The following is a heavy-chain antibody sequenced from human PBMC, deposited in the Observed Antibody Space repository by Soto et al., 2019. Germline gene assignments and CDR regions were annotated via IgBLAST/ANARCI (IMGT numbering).Heavy chain of an antibody. CDR1: GYNFISYG. V-gene: IGHV1-18*01. Sequence: QVRLVQSGTEGKKPGASVKVSCKASGYNFISYGITWVRQAPGQGLEWMGWLSAYNEDINYAQKFQGRVTMTTDTSTSTAYMELRSLRSDDTAVYYWARPRDRGDFDYWGQGTLVTVSS. J-gene: IGHJ4*02. CDR3: ARPRDRGDFDY. CDR2: LSAYNEDI. D-gene: IGHD3-10*01.